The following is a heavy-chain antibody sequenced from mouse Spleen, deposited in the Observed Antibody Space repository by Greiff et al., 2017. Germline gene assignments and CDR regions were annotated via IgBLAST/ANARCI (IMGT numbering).Heavy chain of an antibody. J-gene: IGHJ4*01. CDR2: ISTYYGDA. CDR1: GYTFTDYA. CDR3: ARRRITTNAMDY. V-gene: IGHV1S137*01. D-gene: IGHD1-1*01. Sequence: VMLVESGAELVRPGVSVKISCKGSGYTFTDYAMHWVKQSHAKSLEWIGVISTYYGDASYNQKFKGKATMTVDKSSSTAYMELARLTSEDSAIYYCARRRITTNAMDYWGQGTSVTVSS.